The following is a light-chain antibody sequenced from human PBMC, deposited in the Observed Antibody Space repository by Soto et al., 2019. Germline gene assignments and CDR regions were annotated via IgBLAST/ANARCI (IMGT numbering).Light chain of an antibody. CDR1: QTVRSSS. Sequence: EIVLTQSPGTLSVSPGERATLSCRASQTVRSSSLAWYQQKPGQAPRPLIYGASGRATGIPDKFSGSGSGTDFTLTISRLEPEEFAVYYCQQYGSSPYTFGQGTKLEI. J-gene: IGKJ2*01. CDR2: GAS. V-gene: IGKV3-20*01. CDR3: QQYGSSPYT.